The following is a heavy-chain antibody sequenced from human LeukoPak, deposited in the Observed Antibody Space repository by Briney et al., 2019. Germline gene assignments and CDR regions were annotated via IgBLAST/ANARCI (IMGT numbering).Heavy chain of an antibody. V-gene: IGHV4-61*02. CDR3: ARGRQYYDFWSGQVEAFDI. CDR2: IYTSGST. Sequence: SETLSLTCTVSGGSISSGSYYWSWIRQPAGKGLEWIGRIYTSGSTNYNPSLKSRVTISVDTSKNQFSLKLISVTAADTAVYYCARGRQYYDFWSGQVEAFDIWGQGTMVTVSS. J-gene: IGHJ3*02. CDR1: GGSISSGSYY. D-gene: IGHD3-3*01.